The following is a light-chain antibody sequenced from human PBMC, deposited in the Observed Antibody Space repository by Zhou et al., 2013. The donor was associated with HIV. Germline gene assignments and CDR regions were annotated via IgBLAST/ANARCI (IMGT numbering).Light chain of an antibody. CDR1: QSINRN. J-gene: IGKJ1*01. CDR2: AAS. V-gene: IGKV1-39*01. CDR3: QQSYSTPQT. Sequence: DIQMTQSPSSLSASVGDRVTITCRASQSINRNLNWYQQKPGKAPKLLIYAASTLQSGVPSRFSGGASGTDFTLTISSLQPEDFATYYCQQSYSTPQTFGQGTKVEIK.